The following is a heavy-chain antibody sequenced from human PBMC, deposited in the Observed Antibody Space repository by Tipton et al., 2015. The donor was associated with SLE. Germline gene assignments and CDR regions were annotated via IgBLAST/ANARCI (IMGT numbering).Heavy chain of an antibody. CDR3: AKIASAAMFDY. D-gene: IGHD5-18*01. J-gene: IGHJ4*02. CDR2: ISYDGSNK. V-gene: IGHV3-30-3*02. CDR1: GFTFSSYA. Sequence: SLRLSCAASGFTFSSYAMHWVRQAPGKGLEWVAVISYDGSNKYYADSVKGRFTISRDNSKNTLYLQMNSLRAEDTAVYYCAKIASAAMFDYWGQGTLVTVSS.